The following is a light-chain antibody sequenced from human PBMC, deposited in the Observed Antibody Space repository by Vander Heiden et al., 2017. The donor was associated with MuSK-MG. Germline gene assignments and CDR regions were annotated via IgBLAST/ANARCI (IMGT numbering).Light chain of an antibody. CDR2: EVS. J-gene: IGLJ2*01. V-gene: IGLV2-23*02. Sequence: QSALTQPASVSGSPGPSLTISCPGTSSDVGSYNLVSWYQQHPGNAPKLMIYEVSKRPSGVSNRFSGSKSGNTASLTISGLQAEDEADYYCCSYAGSSTVVFGGGTKLTVL. CDR1: SSDVGSYNL. CDR3: CSYAGSSTVV.